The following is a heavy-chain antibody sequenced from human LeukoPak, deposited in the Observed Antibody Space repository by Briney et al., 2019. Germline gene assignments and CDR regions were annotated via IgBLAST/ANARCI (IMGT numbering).Heavy chain of an antibody. D-gene: IGHD3-22*01. J-gene: IGHJ4*02. CDR3: ARDPPLNSYYYDSSGYCDY. V-gene: IGHV1-18*01. CDR1: GYTFTSYG. Sequence: ASVKVSCTASGYTFTSYGISWVRQAPGQGLEWMGWISAYNGNTNYAQKLQGRVTMTTDTSTSTAYMELRSLRSDDTAVYYCARDPPLNSYYYDSSGYCDYWGQGTLVTVSS. CDR2: ISAYNGNT.